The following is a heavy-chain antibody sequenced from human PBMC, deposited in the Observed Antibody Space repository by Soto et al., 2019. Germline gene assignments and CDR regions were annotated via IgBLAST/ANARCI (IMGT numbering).Heavy chain of an antibody. CDR1: GFTFSSYA. D-gene: IGHD1-26*01. J-gene: IGHJ4*02. CDR3: AKLGTMGVFDN. V-gene: IGHV3-23*01. Sequence: PGESLKISCAASGFTFSSYAMSWVRQAPGKGLEWLAGITFRGDYTYYADSVKGRFTLSRDNSRNRLDLQMDSLKVEDTALYYCAKLGTMGVFDNWGQGTLVTVSS. CDR2: ITFRGDYT.